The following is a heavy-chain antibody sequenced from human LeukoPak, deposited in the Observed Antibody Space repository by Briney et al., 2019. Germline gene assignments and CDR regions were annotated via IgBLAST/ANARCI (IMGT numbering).Heavy chain of an antibody. CDR2: IYYSGST. CDR3: AVMVRGDNFDY. J-gene: IGHJ4*02. Sequence: ASETLSLTCTVSGGSISSYYWSWIRQPPGKGLEWIGYIYYSGSTNYNPSLKSRVTISVDTSKNQFSLKLSSVTAADTAVYYCAVMVRGDNFDYWGQGTLVTVSS. D-gene: IGHD3-10*01. CDR1: GGSISSYY. V-gene: IGHV4-59*01.